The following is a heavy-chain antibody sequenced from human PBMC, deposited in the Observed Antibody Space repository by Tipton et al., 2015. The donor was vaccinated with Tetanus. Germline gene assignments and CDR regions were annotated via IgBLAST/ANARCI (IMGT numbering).Heavy chain of an antibody. J-gene: IGHJ4*02. CDR2: INPDSGGT. CDR3: ARDQTKVGAFLFGF. D-gene: IGHD2/OR15-2a*01. V-gene: IGHV1-2*02. Sequence: QLVQSGTEVRKPGASVKVSCKAAGYTFTGNYLQWVRQAPGQGLEWMGWINPDSGGTNSAQMFQGRVTLTRDTSISTAYMELSSLTSDDTAVYFCARDQTKVGAFLFGFWGQGSRLTVSS. CDR1: GYTFTGNY.